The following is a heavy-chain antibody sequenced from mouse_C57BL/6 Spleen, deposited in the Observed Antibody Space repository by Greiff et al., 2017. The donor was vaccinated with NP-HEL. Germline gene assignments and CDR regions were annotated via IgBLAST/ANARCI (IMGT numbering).Heavy chain of an antibody. CDR3: AYYDFYAMDY. J-gene: IGHJ4*01. V-gene: IGHV14-2*01. CDR2: IDPEDGET. D-gene: IGHD1-1*02. CDR1: GFNIKDYY. Sequence: EVQLQQSGAELVKPGASVKLSCTASGFNIKDYYMHWVKQRTEQGLEWIGRIDPEDGETKYAPKFQGKATITADTSSNTADLQLSSLTSEDTAVYYCAYYDFYAMDYWGQGTSVTVSS.